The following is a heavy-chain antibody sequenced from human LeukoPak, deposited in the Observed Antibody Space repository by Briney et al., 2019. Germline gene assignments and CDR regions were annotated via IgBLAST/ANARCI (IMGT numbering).Heavy chain of an antibody. CDR1: GFTFSSYG. J-gene: IGHJ3*01. V-gene: IGHV3-7*01. CDR2: INQDGSEK. CDR3: ARGRSALDV. Sequence: GGSLRLSCAASGFTFSSYGMHWVRQAPGKGLEWVANINQDGSEKYYVDSVKGRFTISRDNAKNSLYLQMNSLRAEDTAVYYCARGRSALDVWGQGTMVTVSS.